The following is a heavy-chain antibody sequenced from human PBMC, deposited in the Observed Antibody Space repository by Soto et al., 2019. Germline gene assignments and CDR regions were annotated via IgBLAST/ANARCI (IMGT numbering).Heavy chain of an antibody. D-gene: IGHD6-6*01. J-gene: IGHJ4*02. V-gene: IGHV3-74*01. CDR3: PSGGSSLNFDS. CDR1: GFTLRSYW. CDR2: IDGSGSNT. Sequence: GESLKISCAASGFTLRSYWMHWVRQVPGGGLVWVSRIDGSGSNTFYADSVKGRFTISRDNAKNTLYLQMNNLSPEDTAVYYRPSGGSSLNFDSWGQGTLVTVSS.